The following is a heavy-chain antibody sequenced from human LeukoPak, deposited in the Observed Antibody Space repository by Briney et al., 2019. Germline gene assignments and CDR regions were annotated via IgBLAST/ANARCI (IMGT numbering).Heavy chain of an antibody. V-gene: IGHV3-21*01. D-gene: IGHD3-10*01. CDR2: ISGSSSYI. CDR1: GFTFSSYS. J-gene: IGHJ4*02. Sequence: GGSLRLSCAASGFTFSSYSMNWVRQAPGKGLEWVSSISGSSSYIYYADSVKGRSTISRDNAKNSLYLQMNSLRAEDTAVYYCASGLYGSGSYLGDYWGQGTLVTVSS. CDR3: ASGLYGSGSYLGDY.